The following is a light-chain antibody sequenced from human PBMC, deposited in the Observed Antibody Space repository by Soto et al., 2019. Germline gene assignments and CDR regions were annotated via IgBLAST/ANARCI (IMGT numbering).Light chain of an antibody. CDR3: QQYNSYSPT. CDR1: QSISTW. Sequence: DIQMTQSPSTLSASVGDRVTITCRASQSISTWLAWYQQEPGKAPKLLIHKASSLQSGVPSRFSGSGSGTDFTLTISGLNPDDFATYYCQQYNSYSPTFGQGTRVEIK. J-gene: IGKJ1*01. V-gene: IGKV1-5*03. CDR2: KAS.